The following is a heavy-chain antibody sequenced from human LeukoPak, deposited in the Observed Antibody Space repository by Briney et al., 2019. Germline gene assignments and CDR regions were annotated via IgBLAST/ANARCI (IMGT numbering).Heavy chain of an antibody. D-gene: IGHD3-22*01. V-gene: IGHV4-61*02. Sequence: SQTLSLPCTVSGGSISSGSYYWSWIRQPAGKGLEWIGRIYTSGSTNYNPSLKSRVTISVDTSKNQFSLKLSSVTAADTAVYYCARVSPHYYDSSGPNDAFDIWGQGTMVTVSS. J-gene: IGHJ3*02. CDR1: GGSISSGSYY. CDR2: IYTSGST. CDR3: ARVSPHYYDSSGPNDAFDI.